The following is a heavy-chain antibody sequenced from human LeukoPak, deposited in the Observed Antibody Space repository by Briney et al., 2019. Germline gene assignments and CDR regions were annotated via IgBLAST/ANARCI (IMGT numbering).Heavy chain of an antibody. CDR3: ARRSGDGYNDDFDY. V-gene: IGHV4-4*07. D-gene: IGHD5-24*01. CDR1: GGSISSYY. CDR2: MYISGST. J-gene: IGHJ4*02. Sequence: SETLSLTCTVSGGSISSYYWSWIRQPAGKGLEWIGRMYISGSTNYNPSLKSRVTMSVDTSKNQFSLKLSSVTAADTAVYYCARRSGDGYNDDFDYWGQGTLDAVSS.